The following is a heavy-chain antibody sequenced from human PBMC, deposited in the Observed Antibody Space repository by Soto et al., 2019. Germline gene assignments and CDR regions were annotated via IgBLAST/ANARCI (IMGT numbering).Heavy chain of an antibody. CDR1: GFTFSGSA. J-gene: IGHJ6*02. V-gene: IGHV3-73*01. CDR3: AKGRSYYYYYGVDV. Sequence: GGSLRLSCAASGFTFSGSAMHWVRQASGKGLEWVGRIRSKGNGYATAYAASVKGRFTISRDNSKSTLYLQMNSLRAEDTALYYCAKGRSYYYYYGVDVWGQGTTVTVS. CDR2: IRSKGNGYAT.